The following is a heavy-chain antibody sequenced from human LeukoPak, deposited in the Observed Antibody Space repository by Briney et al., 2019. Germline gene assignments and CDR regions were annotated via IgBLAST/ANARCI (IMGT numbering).Heavy chain of an antibody. J-gene: IGHJ6*03. CDR3: ARQSYGSGGPYHMDV. Sequence: SETLSLTCTVSGGSISSYYWSWIRQPPGKGLEWIGYIYYSGSTNYNPSLKSRVTISVDTSKNQFSLKLSSVTAADTAVYYCARQSYGSGGPYHMDVWGKGTTVTVSS. CDR2: IYYSGST. D-gene: IGHD3-10*01. V-gene: IGHV4-59*08. CDR1: GGSISSYY.